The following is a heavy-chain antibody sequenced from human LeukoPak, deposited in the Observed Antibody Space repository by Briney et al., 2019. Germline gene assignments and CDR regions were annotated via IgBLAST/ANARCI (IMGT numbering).Heavy chain of an antibody. CDR3: ARGYYGSGSYYPDY. CDR1: GFTFSSYG. Sequence: PGRSLRLSCAASGFTFSSYGMHWVRQAPGKGLEWVAVIWYDGSNKYYADSVKGRFTISRDNSKNTLHLQMNSLRAEDTAVYYCARGYYGSGSYYPDYWGQGTLVTVSS. D-gene: IGHD3-10*01. CDR2: IWYDGSNK. J-gene: IGHJ4*02. V-gene: IGHV3-33*01.